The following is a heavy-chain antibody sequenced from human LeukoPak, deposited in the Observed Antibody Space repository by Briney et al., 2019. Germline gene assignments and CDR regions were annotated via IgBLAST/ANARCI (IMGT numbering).Heavy chain of an antibody. V-gene: IGHV3-23*01. CDR1: GFTFSNFA. J-gene: IGHJ4*02. CDR2: LGSGASP. D-gene: IGHD2-15*01. Sequence: PGGSLRLSCVASGFTFSNFALSWVRQVPGKGLEWVSALGSGASPYYADSAKGRFTSSRDNSKNTLYLQMNSLRGEDTAIYYCARQRGYCSDGTCYFDYWGQGTLVTVSS. CDR3: ARQRGYCSDGTCYFDY.